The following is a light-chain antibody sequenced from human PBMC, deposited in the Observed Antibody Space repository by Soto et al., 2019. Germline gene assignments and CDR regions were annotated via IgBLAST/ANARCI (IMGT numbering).Light chain of an antibody. CDR1: QGITNY. J-gene: IGKJ3*01. Sequence: DIQMTQSPSSLSASVGDRVTITCRATQGITNYLAWYQQKPGKVPKLLIYAASTLQSGVPSRFSGSGSGTDFTLTISSLQPEDVATYYCQRYISAPFTFGTGTNVDIK. CDR3: QRYISAPFT. CDR2: AAS. V-gene: IGKV1-27*01.